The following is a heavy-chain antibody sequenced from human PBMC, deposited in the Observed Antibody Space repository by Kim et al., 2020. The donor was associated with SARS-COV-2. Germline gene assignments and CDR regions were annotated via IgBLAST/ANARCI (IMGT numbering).Heavy chain of an antibody. D-gene: IGHD6-13*01. CDR2: ISYDGSNK. CDR3: ARDGSSSWSPWYYGMDV. Sequence: GGSLRLSCAASGFTFSSYAMHWVRQAPGKGLEWVAVISYDGSNKYYADSVKGRFTISRDNSKNTRYLQMNSLRAEDTAVYYCARDGSSSWSPWYYGMDV. V-gene: IGHV3-30*04. J-gene: IGHJ6*01. CDR1: GFTFSSYA.